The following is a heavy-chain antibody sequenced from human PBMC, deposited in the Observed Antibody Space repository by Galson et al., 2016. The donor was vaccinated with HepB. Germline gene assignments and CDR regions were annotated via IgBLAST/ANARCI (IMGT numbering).Heavy chain of an antibody. V-gene: IGHV3-7*01. CDR2: IKQDGSEI. Sequence: SLRLSCAASGFTFSSFWMSWVRQAPGKGPEWVANIKQDGSEIYYVASVKGRFTISRDNAKSSLDLQMNSLSVEDTAVYYCARDGNDFWSGQDSWGQGTLVAVSS. CDR1: GFTFSSFW. J-gene: IGHJ4*02. D-gene: IGHD3-3*01. CDR3: ARDGNDFWSGQDS.